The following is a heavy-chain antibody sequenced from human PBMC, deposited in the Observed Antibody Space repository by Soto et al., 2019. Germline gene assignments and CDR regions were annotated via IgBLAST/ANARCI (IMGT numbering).Heavy chain of an antibody. J-gene: IGHJ4*02. D-gene: IGHD3-10*01. CDR2: IDEYGSTI. CDR1: GFTFSSYW. Sequence: EVQLVESGGGLVQPGGSLRLSCAASGFTFSSYWMHWVRQVPGKGLLWVSRIDEYGSTINYADSVKGRFTISRDNARNTLYLEMNSLRAEDTALHYCTRDIGGKGAYWGPGTLVTVSS. V-gene: IGHV3-74*01. CDR3: TRDIGGKGAY.